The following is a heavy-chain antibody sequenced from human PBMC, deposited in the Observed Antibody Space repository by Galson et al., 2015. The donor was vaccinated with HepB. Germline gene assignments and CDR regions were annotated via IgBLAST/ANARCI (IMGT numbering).Heavy chain of an antibody. V-gene: IGHV3-48*01. J-gene: IGHJ4*02. CDR3: ARGPREDPYYFDY. CDR2: ISSSSSTI. Sequence: SLRLSCAASGFTFSSYSMNWVRQAPGKGLEWVSYISSSSSTIYYADSVKGRFTISRDNAKNSLYLQMNSLRAEDTAVYYCARGPREDPYYFDYWGQGTLVTVSS. CDR1: GFTFSSYS.